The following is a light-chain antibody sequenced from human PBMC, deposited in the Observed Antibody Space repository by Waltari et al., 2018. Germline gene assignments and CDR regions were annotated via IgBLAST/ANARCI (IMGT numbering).Light chain of an antibody. CDR3: QQSYSTPRNT. Sequence: DIQMTQSPSSLSASVGDRVTLTCRASQSISSYLNWYQQKPGKAPKLLIYAASRLQSGVPSRFSGSGSGTDFTLTISSLQPEDFATYYCQQSYSTPRNTFGQGTKLEIK. V-gene: IGKV1-39*01. CDR1: QSISSY. J-gene: IGKJ2*01. CDR2: AAS.